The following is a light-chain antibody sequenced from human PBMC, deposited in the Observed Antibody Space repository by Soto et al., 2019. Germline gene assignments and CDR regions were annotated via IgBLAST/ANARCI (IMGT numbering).Light chain of an antibody. Sequence: DIHMTQSPSSLSPAVGDRVTITCRASQSISSYLNWYQQKPGKAPKLLIYAASSLQSGVPSRFSGSGSGTDLTLTISSLQPEDSAPYDCQQSHSTPSWTFGQGTKVQIK. CDR2: AAS. CDR3: QQSHSTPSWT. CDR1: QSISSY. V-gene: IGKV1-39*01. J-gene: IGKJ1*01.